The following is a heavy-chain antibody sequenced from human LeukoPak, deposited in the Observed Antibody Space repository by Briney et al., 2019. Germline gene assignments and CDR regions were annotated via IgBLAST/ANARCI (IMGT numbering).Heavy chain of an antibody. J-gene: IGHJ6*02. CDR1: GFTFSSYG. V-gene: IGHV3-33*01. CDR2: IWYDGSNK. Sequence: PGGSLRLSCAASGFTFSSYGMHWVRQAPGKGLEWAAVIWYDGSNKYYADSVKGRFTISRDNSKNTLYLQMNSLRAEDTAVYYCARDYTPNPQYGMDVWGQGTTVTVSS. CDR3: ARDYTPNPQYGMDV. D-gene: IGHD3-16*01.